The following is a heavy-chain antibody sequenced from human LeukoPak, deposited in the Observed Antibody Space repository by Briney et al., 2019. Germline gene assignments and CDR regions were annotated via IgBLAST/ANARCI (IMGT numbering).Heavy chain of an antibody. CDR2: ITISGHTK. CDR1: GFDLNTYE. Sequence: GGSLRLSCVASGFDLNTYEMNWVRQAPGKGLEWIADITISGHTKNYADPVKGRFTISRDNAGTSLYLQMNSLRVEDTGVYYCARGDPHADLWGQGTLVTVSS. CDR3: ARGDPHADL. J-gene: IGHJ5*02. V-gene: IGHV3-48*03.